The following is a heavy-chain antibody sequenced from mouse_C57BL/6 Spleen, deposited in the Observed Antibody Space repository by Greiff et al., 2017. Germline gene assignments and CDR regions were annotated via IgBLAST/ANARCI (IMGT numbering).Heavy chain of an antibody. CDR2: IYPGSGNT. D-gene: IGHD3-2*02. V-gene: IGHV1-76*01. Sequence: QVQLQQSGAELVRPGASVKLSCKASGYTFTDYYINWVKQRPGQGLEWIARIYPGSGNTYYNEKFKGKATLTAEKSSSTAYMQLSSLTSEDSAVYFCAREEDSSGLSWFAYWGHGTLVTVSA. CDR3: AREEDSSGLSWFAY. J-gene: IGHJ3*01. CDR1: GYTFTDYY.